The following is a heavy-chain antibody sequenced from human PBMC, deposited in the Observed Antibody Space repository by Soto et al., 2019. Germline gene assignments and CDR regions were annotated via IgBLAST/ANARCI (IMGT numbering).Heavy chain of an antibody. CDR2: IYYSGST. CDR1: GGSISSSSYY. V-gene: IGHV4-39*01. D-gene: IGHD2-15*01. J-gene: IGHJ4*02. CDR3: ARHTPAISISDH. Sequence: SETLSLTCTVSGGSISSSSYYWGWIRQPPGKGLEWIGSIYYSGSTYYNPSLKSRVTISVDTSKNQFSLKLSSVTAADTAVYYCARHTPAISISDHWGQGTLV.